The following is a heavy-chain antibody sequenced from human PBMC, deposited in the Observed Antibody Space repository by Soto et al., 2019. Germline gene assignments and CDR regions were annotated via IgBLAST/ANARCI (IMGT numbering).Heavy chain of an antibody. D-gene: IGHD2-15*01. CDR3: ARRGSR. CDR1: GFSFSRSE. V-gene: IGHV3-48*03. CDR2: IHPGGQTI. J-gene: IGHJ3*01. Sequence: EVQLVESGGGLVQPGGSLRLSSAASGFSFSRSEMYWVRQAPGKGLEWISYIHPGGQTIFYAESVKGRFTISRDNAKHSVYLQMNSLRAEDTAVYYCARRGSRWGRGTKVTVSS.